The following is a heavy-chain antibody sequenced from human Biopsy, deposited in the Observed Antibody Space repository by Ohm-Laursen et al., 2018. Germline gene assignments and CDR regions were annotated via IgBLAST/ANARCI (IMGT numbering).Heavy chain of an antibody. Sequence: SLRLSCAAPGFTFSNYWMSWVRQAPGKGLEWVATIKKDGSEKYYVDSVKGRFTISRDNSKSSLSLQMNSLRGEDTAVYYCARAPFGSGSYSEFDYWGQGSLVTVSS. D-gene: IGHD3-22*01. CDR1: GFTFSNYW. J-gene: IGHJ4*02. CDR3: ARAPFGSGSYSEFDY. V-gene: IGHV3-7*01. CDR2: IKKDGSEK.